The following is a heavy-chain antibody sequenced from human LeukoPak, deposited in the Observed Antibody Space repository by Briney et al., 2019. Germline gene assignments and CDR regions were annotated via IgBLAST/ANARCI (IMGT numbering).Heavy chain of an antibody. CDR2: ISGGGGST. J-gene: IGHJ4*02. Sequence: GGSLRLSCAASGFTFSSYGMNGVRQAPGKGLEWVSAISGGGGSTYYTDSVKGRFTISRDNSKNTLFLQMNSLRAEDTAVYYCAKEHNDYYFDYSGQGTLVTVSS. D-gene: IGHD2-21*02. CDR1: GFTFSSYG. CDR3: AKEHNDYYFDY. V-gene: IGHV3-23*01.